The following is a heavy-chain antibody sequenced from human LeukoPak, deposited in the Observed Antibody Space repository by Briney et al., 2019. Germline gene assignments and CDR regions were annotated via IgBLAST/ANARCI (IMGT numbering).Heavy chain of an antibody. Sequence: ASVKVSCKASGGTFSSYAISWVRQAPGLGLEWMGGIIPIFGTANYAQKFQGRVTITTDESTSTAYMELSSLRSEDTAVYYCARVLVRRFLEWFQFDPWGQGALVTVSS. J-gene: IGHJ5*02. CDR3: ARVLVRRFLEWFQFDP. CDR1: GGTFSSYA. D-gene: IGHD3-3*01. V-gene: IGHV1-69*05. CDR2: IIPIFGTA.